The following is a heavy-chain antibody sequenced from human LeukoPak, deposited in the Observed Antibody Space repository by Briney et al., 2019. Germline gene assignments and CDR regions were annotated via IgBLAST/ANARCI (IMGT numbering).Heavy chain of an antibody. V-gene: IGHV5-51*01. CDR1: GYSFTSYW. D-gene: IGHD3-3*01. CDR3: ARHGKGITIFGRAAADY. CDR2: IYPGDSDT. Sequence: RGESLKISCNGSGYSFTSYWIGWVRQMPGKGLEWMGIIYPGDSDTRYSPSFQGQVTISADKSISTAYLQWSSLKASDTAMYYCARHGKGITIFGRAAADYWGQGTLVTVSS. J-gene: IGHJ4*02.